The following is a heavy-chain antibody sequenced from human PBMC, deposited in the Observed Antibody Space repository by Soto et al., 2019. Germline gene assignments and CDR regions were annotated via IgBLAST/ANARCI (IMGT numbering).Heavy chain of an antibody. CDR3: AREGSTWDDWYFDL. CDR2: VHSGGIT. CDR1: GFRVSNSY. V-gene: IGHV3-53*01. D-gene: IGHD1-26*01. Sequence: LRLSCAASGFRVSNSYMTWVRQAPGRGLEWVSVVHSGGITYYADSVKGRFAISRDNSKNTVYLQMNSLRAEDTAVYYCAREGSTWDDWYFDLWGRGTLVTVSS. J-gene: IGHJ2*01.